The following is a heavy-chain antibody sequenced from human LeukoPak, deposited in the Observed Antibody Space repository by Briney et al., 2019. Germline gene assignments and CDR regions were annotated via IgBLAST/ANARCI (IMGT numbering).Heavy chain of an antibody. J-gene: IGHJ4*02. V-gene: IGHV3-11*06. CDR3: ARIKGYSSSPFDH. D-gene: IGHD6-6*01. CDR2: ISTTSTYT. Sequence: GGSLRLSCAASGFTFTDYYMTWIRQAPGKGLEWLSYISTTSTYTNYADSVKGRFTISRDNANNSLSLQMDSLGAEDTAVYYCARIKGYSSSPFDHWGQGILVTVSS. CDR1: GFTFTDYY.